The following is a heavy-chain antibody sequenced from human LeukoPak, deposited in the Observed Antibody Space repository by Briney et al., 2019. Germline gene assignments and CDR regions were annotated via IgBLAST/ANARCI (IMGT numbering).Heavy chain of an antibody. CDR1: GFTVSSNS. CDR3: ARGGGSDAFDI. V-gene: IGHV3-53*01. D-gene: IGHD3-16*01. CDR2: IYSDNT. J-gene: IGHJ3*02. Sequence: GSLRLSCTVSGFTVSSNSMSWVRQAPGKGLEWVSFIYSDNTHYSDSVKGRFTISRDNSKNTLYLQMNSLRAEDTAVYYCARGGGSDAFDIWGQGTMVTVSS.